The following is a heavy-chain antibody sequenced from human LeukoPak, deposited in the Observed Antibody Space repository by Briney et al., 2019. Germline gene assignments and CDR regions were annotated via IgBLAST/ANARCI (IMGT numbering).Heavy chain of an antibody. Sequence: PGGSLRLSCEASGFTFRNYPVHWVRQAPGKGLEWVAVISHDGVNKYYADSVKGRFTISRDDSKNTLYVQMNSLRAEDTAVYYCARALGRGVLPYWGQGTLATVSS. V-gene: IGHV3-30*04. CDR1: GFTFRNYP. CDR2: ISHDGVNK. CDR3: ARALGRGVLPY. D-gene: IGHD3-10*01. J-gene: IGHJ4*02.